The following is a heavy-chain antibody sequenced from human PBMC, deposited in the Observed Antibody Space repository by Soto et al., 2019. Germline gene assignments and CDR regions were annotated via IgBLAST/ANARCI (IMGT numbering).Heavy chain of an antibody. V-gene: IGHV3-11*01. D-gene: IGHD1-26*01. CDR3: ARSASKWAVITYRVFDY. J-gene: IGHJ4*02. CDR2: ISSSGSTI. Sequence: QVQLVESGGGLVKPGGSLRLSCAASGFTFSDYYMSWIRQAPGKGLEWVSYISSSGSTIYYADSVKGRFTISRDNAKNSLYRQMHSLRAEDTAVYYCARSASKWAVITYRVFDYWGQGTLVTVSS. CDR1: GFTFSDYY.